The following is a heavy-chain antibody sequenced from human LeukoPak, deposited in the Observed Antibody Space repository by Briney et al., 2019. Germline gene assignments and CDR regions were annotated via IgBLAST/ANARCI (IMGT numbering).Heavy chain of an antibody. V-gene: IGHV3-21*01. Sequence: GGSLRLSCAASGFTFSSYGMHWVRQAPGKGLEWVSYISSDSSYIYYADSVKGRFTISRDNAKNSLYLQMNSLRAEDTAVYYCARVDCSSTTCYTGMGYYYYYYMDVWGKGTTVTVSS. D-gene: IGHD2-2*02. CDR1: GFTFSSYG. CDR3: ARVDCSSTTCYTGMGYYYYYYMDV. J-gene: IGHJ6*03. CDR2: ISSDSSYI.